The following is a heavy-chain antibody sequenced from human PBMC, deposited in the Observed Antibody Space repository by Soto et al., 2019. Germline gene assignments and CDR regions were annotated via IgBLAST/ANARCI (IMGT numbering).Heavy chain of an antibody. CDR3: ARRYYDSSFYYGMDV. D-gene: IGHD3-22*01. CDR1: GYSFTSYW. CDR2: IDPSDSYT. J-gene: IGHJ6*02. Sequence: GESLKISCKGSGYSFTSYWISWVRQMPGKGLEWMGRIDPSDSYTNYSPSFQGHVTISADKSISTAYLQWSSLKASDTAMYYCARRYYDSSFYYGMDVWGQGTTVTVSS. V-gene: IGHV5-10-1*01.